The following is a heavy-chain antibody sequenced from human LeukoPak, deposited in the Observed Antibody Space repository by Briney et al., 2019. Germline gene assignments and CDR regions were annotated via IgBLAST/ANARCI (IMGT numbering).Heavy chain of an antibody. V-gene: IGHV1-18*01. J-gene: IGHJ4*02. CDR2: ISAYSDHT. Sequence: ASVKVSCKASGYTFIVYGLSWVRQAPGQGLEWMGWISAYSDHTDYAQKFQDRVTITTDTSTGTAYMELTSLTSDDTAVYYCARERGPKYQLLYWGQGTLVTVSS. CDR1: GYTFIVYG. D-gene: IGHD2-2*01. CDR3: ARERGPKYQLLY.